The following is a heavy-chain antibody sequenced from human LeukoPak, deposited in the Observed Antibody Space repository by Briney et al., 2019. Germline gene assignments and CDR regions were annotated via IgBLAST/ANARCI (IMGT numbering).Heavy chain of an antibody. CDR3: ARENYDFETFDP. CDR2: IYYSGST. Sequence: SETLSLTCTVSVASISSGDYYWSWFRQPPGKGLEWIGYIYYSGSTYYNPSLKSRVTISVDTSKNQFSLKLSSVTAADTAVYYCARENYDFETFDPWGQGTLVTVSS. V-gene: IGHV4-30-4*08. D-gene: IGHD3-3*01. J-gene: IGHJ5*02. CDR1: VASISSGDYY.